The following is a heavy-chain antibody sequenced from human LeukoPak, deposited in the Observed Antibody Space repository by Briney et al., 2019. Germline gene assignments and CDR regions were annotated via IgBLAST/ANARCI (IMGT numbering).Heavy chain of an antibody. CDR3: AKAVITFGGVIQAYDY. CDR2: ISGSGGST. D-gene: IGHD3-16*02. J-gene: IGHJ4*02. V-gene: IGHV3-23*01. Sequence: PGGSLRLSCAASGFTFSSYAMSWVRRAPGKGLEWVSAISGSGGSTYYADSVKGRFTISRDNSKNTLYLQMNSLRAEDTAVYYCAKAVITFGGVIQAYDYWGQGTLVTVSS. CDR1: GFTFSSYA.